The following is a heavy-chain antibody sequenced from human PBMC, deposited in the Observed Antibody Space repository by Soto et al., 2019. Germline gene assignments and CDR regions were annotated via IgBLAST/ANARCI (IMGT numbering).Heavy chain of an antibody. J-gene: IGHJ4*02. V-gene: IGHV3-30-3*01. CDR1: GFTFSSYA. Sequence: QVQLVESGGGVVQPGRSLRLSCAASGFTFSSYAMHWVRQAPGKGLEWVAVISYDGSNKYYADSVKGRFTISRDNSKNTLSLQMNSLRAEDTAVYYCARDWQLGYWGQGTLVTVSS. CDR3: ARDWQLGY. D-gene: IGHD6-6*01. CDR2: ISYDGSNK.